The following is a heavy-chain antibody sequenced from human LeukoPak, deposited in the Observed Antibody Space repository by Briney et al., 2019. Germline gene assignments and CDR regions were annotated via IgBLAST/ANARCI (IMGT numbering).Heavy chain of an antibody. D-gene: IGHD3-9*01. Sequence: SETLSLTCTVSGGSIRSYYWSWILHPPGKGVECVGYIYYSGSTNYNHSLKSRVTISVGTSKNQFSLKLSSVTAADTAVYYCARMTTDYDILTGYVYYFDYWGQGTLVTVSS. J-gene: IGHJ4*02. CDR3: ARMTTDYDILTGYVYYFDY. V-gene: IGHV4-59*01. CDR1: GGSIRSYY. CDR2: IYYSGST.